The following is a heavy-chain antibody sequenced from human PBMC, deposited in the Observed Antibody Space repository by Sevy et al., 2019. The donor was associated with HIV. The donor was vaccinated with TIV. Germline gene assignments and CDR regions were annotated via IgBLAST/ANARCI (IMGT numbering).Heavy chain of an antibody. J-gene: IGHJ3*02. CDR3: ARTIGYCSGGSCYGRDAFDI. Sequence: GGSLRLSCAASGFTVSSNYMSWVRQAPGKGLEWVSVIYSGGSTYYADSVKGRFTISRDNSKNTLYLQMNSLRAEDTAVYYCARTIGYCSGGSCYGRDAFDIGGQGAMVTVSS. CDR2: IYSGGST. V-gene: IGHV3-53*01. D-gene: IGHD2-15*01. CDR1: GFTVSSNY.